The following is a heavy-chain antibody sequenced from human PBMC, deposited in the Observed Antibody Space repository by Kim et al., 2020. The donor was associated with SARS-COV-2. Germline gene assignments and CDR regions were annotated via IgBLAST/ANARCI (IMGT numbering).Heavy chain of an antibody. D-gene: IGHD3-22*01. V-gene: IGHV3-23*01. J-gene: IGHJ3*02. CDR2: ISGSGGST. Sequence: GGSLRLSCAASGFTFSSYAMSWVRQAPGKGLEWVSAISGSGGSTYYADSVKGRFTISRDNSKNTLYLQMNSLRAEDTAVYYCAKVLLGRYDSSGYSEDAFDIWGQGTMVTVSS. CDR1: GFTFSSYA. CDR3: AKVLLGRYDSSGYSEDAFDI.